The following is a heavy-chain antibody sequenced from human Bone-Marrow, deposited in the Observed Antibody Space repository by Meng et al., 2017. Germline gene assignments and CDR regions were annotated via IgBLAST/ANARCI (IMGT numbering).Heavy chain of an antibody. Sequence: GRFTISRDNSKNTLYLQMNSLRAEDTAVYYCARAPHSDSSGYYPIYYFDYWGQGTLVTVSS. D-gene: IGHD3-22*01. V-gene: IGHV3-30*01. CDR3: ARAPHSDSSGYYPIYYFDY. J-gene: IGHJ4*02.